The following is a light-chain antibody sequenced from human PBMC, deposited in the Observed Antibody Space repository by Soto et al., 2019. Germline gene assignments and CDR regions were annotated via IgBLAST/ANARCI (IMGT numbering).Light chain of an antibody. Sequence: EIVLTQSPATLSLSPGERATLSCRASQSVSSYLAWYQQKPGQAPRLLIYDASNRASGIPARFSGSGSGTGYSLTFSSLEPEDIAVYYCNHRSYWPWTCGQGTKVEIK. V-gene: IGKV3-11*01. CDR1: QSVSSY. CDR2: DAS. J-gene: IGKJ1*01. CDR3: NHRSYWPWT.